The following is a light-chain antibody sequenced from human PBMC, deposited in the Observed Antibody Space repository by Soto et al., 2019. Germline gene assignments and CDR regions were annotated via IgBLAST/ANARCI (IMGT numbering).Light chain of an antibody. CDR1: SSDVGRYNF. CDR3: CSYAGSTTL. J-gene: IGLJ3*02. V-gene: IGLV2-8*01. Sequence: QSVLTQPPSASGSPGQSVTISCTGTSSDVGRYNFVSWFQQYPGKAPKLMISEVNKRPPGVPDRFSGSKSGNTASLTVSGLQTEDEADYYCCSYAGSTTLFGGGTKVTVL. CDR2: EVN.